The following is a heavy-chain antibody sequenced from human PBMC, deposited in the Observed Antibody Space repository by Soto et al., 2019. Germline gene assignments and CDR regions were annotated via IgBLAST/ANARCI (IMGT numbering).Heavy chain of an antibody. J-gene: IGHJ6*02. D-gene: IGHD2-2*01. CDR3: ARLDLGYCISTTCPPYYYYYGMDV. CDR2: IYYSGST. Sequence: QVQLQESGPGLVKPSETLSLTCTVSGGSISSYYWSWIRQPPGKGLEWIGYIYYSGSTNYNPSLTSRVTISVDTSKNKFSLKLSSVTAADTAVYYCARLDLGYCISTTCPPYYYYYGMDVWGQGTTVTVSS. V-gene: IGHV4-59*01. CDR1: GGSISSYY.